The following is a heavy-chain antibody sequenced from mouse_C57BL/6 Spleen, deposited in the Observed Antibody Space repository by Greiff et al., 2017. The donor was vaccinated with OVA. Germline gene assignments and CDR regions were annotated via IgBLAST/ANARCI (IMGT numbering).Heavy chain of an antibody. V-gene: IGHV5-17*01. CDR1: GFTFSDYG. Sequence: EVHLVESGGGLVKPGGSLKLSCAASGFTFSDYGMHWVRQAPEKGLEWVAYISSGSSTIYYADTVKGRFTISRDNAKNTLFLQMTSLRSEDTAMYYCARPLTGTGYWYFDVWGTGTTVTVSS. CDR2: ISSGSSTI. D-gene: IGHD4-1*01. CDR3: ARPLTGTGYWYFDV. J-gene: IGHJ1*03.